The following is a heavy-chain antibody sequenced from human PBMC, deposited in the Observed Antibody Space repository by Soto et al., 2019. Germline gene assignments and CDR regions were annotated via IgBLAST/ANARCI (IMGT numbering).Heavy chain of an antibody. CDR2: INHSGST. CDR1: GGSFSGYY. D-gene: IGHD2-15*01. CDR3: ARGGIVVVVAATNYYYYYGMDV. J-gene: IGHJ6*02. V-gene: IGHV4-34*01. Sequence: SETLSLTCAVYGGSFSGYYWSWIRQPPGKGLEWIGEINHSGSTNYNPSLKSRVTISVDTSKNQFSLKLSSVTAADTAVYYCARGGIVVVVAATNYYYYYGMDVWGQGTTVTV.